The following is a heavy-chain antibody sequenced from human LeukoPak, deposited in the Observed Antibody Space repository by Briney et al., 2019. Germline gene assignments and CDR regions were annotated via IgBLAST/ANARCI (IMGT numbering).Heavy chain of an antibody. CDR1: GYTFTSYD. V-gene: IGHV1-8*01. CDR3: ATSYCSSTSCYMEATFDY. J-gene: IGHJ4*02. Sequence: ASVKVSCKASGYTFTSYDINWVRQATGQGLEWMGWMNPNSGNTGYAQKFQGRVTMTRNTSISTAYMELSSLRSEDTAVYYCATSYCSSTSCYMEATFDYWGQGTLVTVSS. CDR2: MNPNSGNT. D-gene: IGHD2-2*01.